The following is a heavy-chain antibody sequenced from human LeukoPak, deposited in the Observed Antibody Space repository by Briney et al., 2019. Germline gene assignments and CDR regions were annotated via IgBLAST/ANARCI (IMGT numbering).Heavy chain of an antibody. D-gene: IGHD2-2*01. CDR1: GFTFSSYG. J-gene: IGHJ3*02. Sequence: GGSLRLSCAASGFTFSSYGMNWVRQAPGKGLEWVSSISTSSIYIYYADSMKGRFTISRDHAKKSLYLQMNSLRAEDTAVYYCARGHGVVAASDDAFDIWGQGTMVTVSS. V-gene: IGHV3-21*01. CDR3: ARGHGVVAASDDAFDI. CDR2: ISTSSIYI.